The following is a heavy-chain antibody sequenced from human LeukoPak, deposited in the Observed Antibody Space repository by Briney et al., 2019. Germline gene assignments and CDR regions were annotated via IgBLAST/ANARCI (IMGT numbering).Heavy chain of an antibody. Sequence: ASVNVSCKASGYTFTGYYMHWVRQAPGQGLEWMGWINPNSGGTNYAQKFHGRVTMTRDTSISTAYMELSRLRSEDTAVYYCARSKGGGYGDHYLSPNWGQGTLVTVSS. CDR1: GYTFTGYY. CDR3: ARSKGGGYGDHYLSPN. J-gene: IGHJ4*02. V-gene: IGHV1-2*02. D-gene: IGHD4-17*01. CDR2: INPNSGGT.